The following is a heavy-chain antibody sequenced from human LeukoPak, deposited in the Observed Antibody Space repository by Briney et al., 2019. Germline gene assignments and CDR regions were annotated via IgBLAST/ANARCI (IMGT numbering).Heavy chain of an antibody. V-gene: IGHV1-69*13. D-gene: IGHD6-13*01. Sequence: SVKVSCKASGGTFSSYAISWVRQAPGQGLEWMGGIIPIFGTANYAQKFQGRVTITADESTSTAYMELRSLRSDDTAVYYCARVGKYSSSSTANPWGQGALVTVSS. CDR2: IIPIFGTA. J-gene: IGHJ5*02. CDR1: GGTFSSYA. CDR3: ARVGKYSSSSTANP.